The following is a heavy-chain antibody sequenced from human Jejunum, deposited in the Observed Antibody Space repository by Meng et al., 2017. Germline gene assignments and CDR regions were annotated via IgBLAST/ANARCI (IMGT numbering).Heavy chain of an antibody. Sequence: GLGRGKPSVTRSLLCTVSVHSSRCSTYSWVWIRQPPGQGLEWVGSIYHGGTTYYNASLKRRVSISMDTSKNQFSLMLTSVTAADTAMYYCVSRGLLVVPSWGRGTLVTVSS. CDR1: VHSSRCSTYS. CDR3: VSRGLLVVPS. J-gene: IGHJ4*02. D-gene: IGHD2-15*01. CDR2: IYHGGTT. V-gene: IGHV4-39*07.